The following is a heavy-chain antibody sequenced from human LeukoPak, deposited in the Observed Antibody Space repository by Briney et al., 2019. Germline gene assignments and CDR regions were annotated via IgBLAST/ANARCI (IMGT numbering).Heavy chain of an antibody. D-gene: IGHD3-10*01. CDR2: ISSTSTYI. CDR3: TRDQGAGTYRSFGMDV. V-gene: IGHV3-21*01. CDR1: GFTFSTYS. J-gene: IGHJ6*02. Sequence: PGGSLRLSCAASGFTFSTYSMSWVRHTPGKGLEWVSSISSTSTYIFYADSVKGRFTISKDNAKSTLYLQMNSLRAEDTAIYHCTRDQGAGTYRSFGMDVWGQGTSVTVSS.